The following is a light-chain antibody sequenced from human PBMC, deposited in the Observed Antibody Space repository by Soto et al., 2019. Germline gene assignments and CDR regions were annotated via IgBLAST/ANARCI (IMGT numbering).Light chain of an antibody. J-gene: IGKJ4*01. CDR3: QQRSNWPPLT. CDR2: DAS. CDR1: QSVSSY. Sequence: EIVLTQSPGTLSLSRGERATLSCRASQSVSSYLAWYQQKPGQAPRLLIYDASNRATGIPARFSGSGSGTDFTLTISSLEPEDFAVYYCQQRSNWPPLTFGGGTKVDI. V-gene: IGKV3-11*01.